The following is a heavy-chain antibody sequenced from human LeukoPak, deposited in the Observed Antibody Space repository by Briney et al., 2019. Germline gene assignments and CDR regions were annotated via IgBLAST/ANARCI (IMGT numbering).Heavy chain of an antibody. J-gene: IGHJ6*03. CDR2: ISYDGSNK. D-gene: IGHD2-2*01. CDR3: ARDQMRPYQYYMDV. Sequence: PGGSLRLSCAASGFTFSSYGTHWVRQAPGKGLEWVALISYDGSNKYYGDSVKGRFTIYRDNSKNTLYLQMNSLRAEDTAIYYCARDQMRPYQYYMDVWGKGATVTVSS. V-gene: IGHV3-30*03. CDR1: GFTFSSYG.